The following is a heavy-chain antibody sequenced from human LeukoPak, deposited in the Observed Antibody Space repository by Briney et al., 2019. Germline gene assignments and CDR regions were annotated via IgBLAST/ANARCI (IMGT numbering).Heavy chain of an antibody. Sequence: ASVTVSCKASGYTFTSYYMHWVRQAPAQGLEWMGIINPSGGSTSYEQKFQGRVTMTRDTSTSTVYMELSSLRSEDTAVYYCAREGRQLVIDYWGQGTLVTVSS. CDR3: AREGRQLVIDY. CDR1: GYTFTSYY. CDR2: INPSGGST. V-gene: IGHV1-46*01. J-gene: IGHJ4*02. D-gene: IGHD6-13*01.